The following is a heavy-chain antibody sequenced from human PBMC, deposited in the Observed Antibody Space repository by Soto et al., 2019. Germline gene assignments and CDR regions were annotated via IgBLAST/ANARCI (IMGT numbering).Heavy chain of an antibody. V-gene: IGHV3-30-3*01. D-gene: IGHD2-2*02. J-gene: IGHJ4*02. CDR3: ARGGDCSSTGCYRPYDY. CDR2: ISNEGSNK. CDR1: GFTFTTYA. Sequence: QEQLVESGGGVVQPGGSLRLSCAASGFTFTTYAMHWVRRAPGKGLEWVAIISNEGSNKDYADSVKGRFTISRDNSKNTLYLQMNSLRAEDTAVYYCARGGDCSSTGCYRPYDYWGQGTLVTVSS.